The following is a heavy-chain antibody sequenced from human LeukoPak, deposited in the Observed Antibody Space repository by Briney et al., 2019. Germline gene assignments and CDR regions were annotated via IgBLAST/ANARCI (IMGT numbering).Heavy chain of an antibody. CDR3: TTAAGYNYGQY. V-gene: IGHV3-53*01. J-gene: IGHJ4*02. CDR2: LYIGGNT. D-gene: IGHD5-18*01. CDR1: GLTVSSNY. Sequence: GGSLRLSCAASGLTVSSNYMNWVRQAPGKGLEWVSALYIGGNTYYADSVRGRFTISRDNSKNTLFLQMNSLRAEDTAIYYCTTAAGYNYGQYWGQGTLVTVSS.